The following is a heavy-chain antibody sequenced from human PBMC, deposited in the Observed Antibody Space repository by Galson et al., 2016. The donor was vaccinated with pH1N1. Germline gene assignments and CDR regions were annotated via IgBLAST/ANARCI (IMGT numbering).Heavy chain of an antibody. CDR2: ISRMFGAP. CDR1: GGTFTIYA. D-gene: IGHD1-26*01. J-gene: IGHJ4*02. CDR3: AGGGSYYDY. Sequence: SVKVSCKASGGTFTIYAINWVRQAPGQGLEWMGGISRMFGAPNYAHLFQDRVTITTDDSTSTAYMELRSLRSEDTAVYYCAGGGSYYDYWGQGTLVTVAS. V-gene: IGHV1-69*05.